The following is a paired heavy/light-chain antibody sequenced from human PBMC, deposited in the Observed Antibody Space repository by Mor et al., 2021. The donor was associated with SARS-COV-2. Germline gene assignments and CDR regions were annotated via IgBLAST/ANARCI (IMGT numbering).Light chain of an antibody. J-gene: IGKJ2*01. V-gene: IGKV3-15*01. CDR3: QQYNNWPSYT. CDR2: AAS. CDR1: QSVTSN. Sequence: EIVMTQSPATLSVSPGERATLSCRASQSVTSNLAWYQQKPGQAPRLLIYAASSRATGIPARFSGSGSGTEFTLTISSLQSEDFAVYYCQQYNNWPSYTFGQGTKLEIK.
Heavy chain of an antibody. J-gene: IGHJ4*02. CDR3: AKDRDRGYHYFDY. CDR2: INNIGGST. D-gene: IGHD3-22*01. CDR1: GFTFSDYA. Sequence: EVQLLESGGGLVQPGGSLRLSCAAFGFTFSDYAMGWVRQAPGKGLEWVSVINNIGGSTYYTDSVKGRFTISRDNSKNTLYLQVTSLRAEDTAVYYCAKDRDRGYHYFDYWGQGTLVTVSS. V-gene: IGHV3-23*01.